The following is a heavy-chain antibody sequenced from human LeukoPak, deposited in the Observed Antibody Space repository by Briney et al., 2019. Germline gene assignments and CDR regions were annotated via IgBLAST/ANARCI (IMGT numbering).Heavy chain of an antibody. Sequence: ASVKVSCKASGYTFTSYYMHWVRQAPGQGLEWMGIINPSGGSASSAQKFQGRVTLTRDTSTSTVYMELSSLRSQDTAVYYCAAGYYGSGHLPVGFFDLWGRGTLDTVSS. V-gene: IGHV1-46*01. CDR1: GYTFTSYY. CDR3: AAGYYGSGHLPVGFFDL. J-gene: IGHJ2*01. D-gene: IGHD3-10*01. CDR2: INPSGGSA.